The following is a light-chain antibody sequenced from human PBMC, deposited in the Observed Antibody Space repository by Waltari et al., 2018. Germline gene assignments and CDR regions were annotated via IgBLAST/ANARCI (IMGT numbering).Light chain of an antibody. Sequence: EIVLTQSPGTLSLSPGESATLSCRASQTITNNFFAWFQQKSGQAPRLLIHGVSSRATGIPDRFSGSGSGTDFTLTISGLEPEDFAVYYCQQYVRSPLTFGGGTRVEIK. CDR2: GVS. CDR1: QTITNNF. CDR3: QQYVRSPLT. J-gene: IGKJ4*01. V-gene: IGKV3-20*01.